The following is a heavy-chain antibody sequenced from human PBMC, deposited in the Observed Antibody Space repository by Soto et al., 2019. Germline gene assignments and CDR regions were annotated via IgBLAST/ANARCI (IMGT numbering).Heavy chain of an antibody. CDR3: QRDTVGWAELVPDESLEI. Sequence: ASVKVSCKVSGYSITTYGTSWVRQAPGQGLEWMGWISGYNGKTRYAQKFQGRFTMTTDASTSTAYMELKSLRFDDMSIYLCQRDTVGWAELVPDESLEIWG. D-gene: IGHD2-15*01. CDR2: ISGYNGKT. V-gene: IGHV1-18*03. J-gene: IGHJ3*02. CDR1: GYSITTYG.